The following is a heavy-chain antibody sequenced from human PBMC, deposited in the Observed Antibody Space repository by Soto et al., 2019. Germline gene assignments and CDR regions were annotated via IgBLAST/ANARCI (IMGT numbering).Heavy chain of an antibody. CDR2: INHSGST. CDR1: GGSFSGYY. J-gene: IGHJ6*03. CDR3: ARGPRLSSTSSHYYYYMDV. D-gene: IGHD2-2*01. V-gene: IGHV4-34*01. Sequence: QVHLQQWGAGLLKPSETLSLTCAVYGGSFSGYYWSWIRQPPGKGLEWIGEINHSGSTNYNPSLKSRVTISVDTSKNQFSLKLSSVTAADTAVYYCARGPRLSSTSSHYYYYMDVWGKGTTVTVSS.